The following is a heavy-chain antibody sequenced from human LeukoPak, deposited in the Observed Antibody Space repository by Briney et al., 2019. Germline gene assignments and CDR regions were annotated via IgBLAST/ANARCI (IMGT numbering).Heavy chain of an antibody. CDR1: GFTFNTYA. CDR3: ARGSSGWGFDY. D-gene: IGHD6-19*01. J-gene: IGHJ4*02. V-gene: IGHV3-30*02. CDR2: IRSDGTNK. Sequence: PGGSLRLSCAASGFTFNTYAMHWVRQAPGKGLEWVAFIRSDGTNKYYEDSVKGRFTISRDNSKNTVHLQMKSLRAEDTAVYYCARGSSGWGFDYWGQGTLVTVSS.